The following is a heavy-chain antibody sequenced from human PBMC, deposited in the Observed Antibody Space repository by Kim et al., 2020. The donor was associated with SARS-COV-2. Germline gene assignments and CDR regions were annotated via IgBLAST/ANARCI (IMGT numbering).Heavy chain of an antibody. V-gene: IGHV7-4-1*02. CDR2: Q. J-gene: IGHJ6*02. Sequence: QPYAQDFTGRFVFFLDTSVSTAYLQSSSLKAEDTAVYYCARERAGWGMDVWGQGTTVTVSS. CDR3: ARERAGWGMDV.